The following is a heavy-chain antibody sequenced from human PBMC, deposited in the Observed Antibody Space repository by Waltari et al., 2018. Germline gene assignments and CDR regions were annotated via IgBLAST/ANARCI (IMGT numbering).Heavy chain of an antibody. J-gene: IGHJ6*03. CDR1: SGSLTGYH. V-gene: IGHV4-34*01. Sequence: QVHLQQWGAGLLKPSETLSLTCGVYSGSLTGYHWNWIRQAPGKGLEWIGDINHSGNHDYNPSLESRVTISADTSKNQFSLHLTSVTAADTAVYYCARGHPFTIVSPRYYYYYYMDVWDKGTAVTVSS. CDR3: ARGHPFTIVSPRYYYYYYMDV. D-gene: IGHD3-9*01. CDR2: INHSGNH.